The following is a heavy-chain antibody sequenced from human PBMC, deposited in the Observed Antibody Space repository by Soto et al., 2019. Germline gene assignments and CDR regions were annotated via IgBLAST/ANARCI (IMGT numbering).Heavy chain of an antibody. CDR3: AKDQGVGIAVYYMDV. V-gene: IGHV3-23*01. Sequence: GGSLRLSCAASGFTFSRYAMHWVRQAPGKGLEWVAAISGSGGNTYYADSVKGRFTISRDNSKNTLYLQMNSLRAEDTAVYYCAKDQGVGIAVYYMDVWGKGTTVTVSS. D-gene: IGHD6-19*01. J-gene: IGHJ6*03. CDR2: ISGSGGNT. CDR1: GFTFSRYA.